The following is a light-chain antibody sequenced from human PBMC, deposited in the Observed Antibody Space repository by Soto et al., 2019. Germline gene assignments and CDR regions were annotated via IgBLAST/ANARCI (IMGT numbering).Light chain of an antibody. V-gene: IGKV1-27*01. CDR3: QNYNSAPWT. CDR2: AAS. Sequence: DIQMTQSPSSLSASVGDRVTITCRASQGISNHLAWYQQKPGKVPEVLIYAASTLQSGVPSRFSGSGSGTDLTLTISSLQPEDVATYYCQNYNSAPWTFGQGTKVEIK. J-gene: IGKJ1*01. CDR1: QGISNH.